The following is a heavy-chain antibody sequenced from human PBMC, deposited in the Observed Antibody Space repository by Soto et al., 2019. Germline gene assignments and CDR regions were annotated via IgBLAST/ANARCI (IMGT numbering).Heavy chain of an antibody. D-gene: IGHD5-18*01. V-gene: IGHV4-39*01. CDR1: GGSISSSSYY. CDR2: IYYSGST. CDR3: ARRRGYSYGGTDYYYGMDL. Sequence: PSETLSLTCTVSGGSISSSSYYWGWIRQPPGKGLEWIGSIYYSGSTYYNPSLKSRVTISVDTSKNQFSLKLSSVTAADTAVYYCARRRGYSYGGTDYYYGMDLWGQGTTVTVSS. J-gene: IGHJ6*02.